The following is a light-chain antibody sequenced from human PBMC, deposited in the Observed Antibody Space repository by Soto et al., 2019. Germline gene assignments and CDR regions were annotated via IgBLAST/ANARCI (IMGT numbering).Light chain of an antibody. CDR3: AAWDDSLNGFYV. Sequence: QSALTQPPSASGTPGQRVAISCSGSSSNIGSNTVNWYQQIPETAPKLLIYSNNQRPSGVPDRFSGSKSSTSASLAISGLQSEDEADYYCAAWDDSLNGFYVFGTGTKVTVL. CDR1: SSNIGSNT. V-gene: IGLV1-44*01. CDR2: SNN. J-gene: IGLJ1*01.